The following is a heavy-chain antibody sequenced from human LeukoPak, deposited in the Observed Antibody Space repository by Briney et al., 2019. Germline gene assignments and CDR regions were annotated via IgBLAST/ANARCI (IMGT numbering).Heavy chain of an antibody. J-gene: IGHJ4*02. V-gene: IGHV1-46*01. CDR3: ARVGSGGSWDY. CDR1: GYTFTSYD. D-gene: IGHD2-15*01. CDR2: INPSGGST. Sequence: ASVKVSCKASGYTFTSYDMRWVRQAPGQGLEWMGIINPSGGSTSYAQKFQGRVTMTRDTSTSTVYMELSSLRSEDAAVYYCARVGSGGSWDYWGQGTLVTVSS.